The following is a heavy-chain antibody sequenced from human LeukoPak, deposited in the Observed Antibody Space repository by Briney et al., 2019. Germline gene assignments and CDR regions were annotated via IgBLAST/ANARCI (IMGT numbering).Heavy chain of an antibody. CDR3: VTDGDKWNDFEY. J-gene: IGHJ4*02. Sequence: PGVPLRLFCGASGFSFSNFWMLWVRQAPGKGLEGVAIIDKDGKDIKYVDSVKGRFTLSRDNAKNSVYMQMNSLRTEDTALYYCVTDGDKWNDFEYWGQGTLGTVSS. D-gene: IGHD1-1*01. V-gene: IGHV3-7*01. CDR2: IDKDGKDI. CDR1: GFSFSNFW.